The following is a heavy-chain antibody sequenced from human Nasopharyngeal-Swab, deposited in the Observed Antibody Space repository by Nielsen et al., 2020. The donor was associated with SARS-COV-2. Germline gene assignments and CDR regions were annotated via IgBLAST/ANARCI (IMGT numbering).Heavy chain of an antibody. CDR2: INPKSGGT. CDR3: ARERVYGDFFYYYGMDV. V-gene: IGHV1-2*02. Sequence: ASVKVSCKASGYTFTGYYMHWVRQAPGQGLEWMGWINPKSGGTNYAQKFQGRVTMTRDTSISTAYMELSRLRSDDTAVYYCARERVYGDFFYYYGMDVWGQGTTVTVSS. J-gene: IGHJ6*02. CDR1: GYTFTGYY. D-gene: IGHD4-17*01.